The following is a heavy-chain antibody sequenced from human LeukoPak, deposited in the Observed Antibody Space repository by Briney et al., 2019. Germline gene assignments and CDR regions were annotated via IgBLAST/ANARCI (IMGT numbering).Heavy chain of an antibody. Sequence: SETLSLTCTVSGGSIGSSSYYWGWIRQPPGKGPAWIGSIYYSGSTYYNPSLKSRVTISVDTSKNQFSLKLSSVTAADTAVCYCASLRERSYYARGFDYWGQGTLVTVSS. CDR3: ASLRERSYYARGFDY. D-gene: IGHD1-26*01. CDR2: IYYSGST. J-gene: IGHJ4*02. CDR1: GGSIGSSSYY. V-gene: IGHV4-39*01.